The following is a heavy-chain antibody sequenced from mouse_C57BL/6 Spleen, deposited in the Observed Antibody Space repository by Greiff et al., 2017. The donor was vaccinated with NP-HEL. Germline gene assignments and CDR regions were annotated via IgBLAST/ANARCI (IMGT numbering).Heavy chain of an antibody. CDR3: ARDGYYGSSGMDY. CDR2: FHPYNDDT. J-gene: IGHJ4*01. CDR1: GYTFTTYP. V-gene: IGHV1-47*01. D-gene: IGHD1-1*01. Sequence: VNVVESGAELVKPGASVKMSCKASGYTFTTYPIEWMKQNHGKSLEWIGNFHPYNDDTKYNEKFKGKATLTVEKSSSTVYLELSRLTSDDSAVYYCARDGYYGSSGMDYWGQGTSVTVSS.